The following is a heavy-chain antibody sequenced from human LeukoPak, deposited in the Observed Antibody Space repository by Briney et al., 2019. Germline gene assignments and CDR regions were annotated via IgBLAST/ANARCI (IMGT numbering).Heavy chain of an antibody. J-gene: IGHJ3*02. V-gene: IGHV3-13*01. CDR2: IGTAGDT. CDR1: GFTFSSYD. D-gene: IGHD2-21*01. Sequence: GGSLRLSCAASGFTFSSYDMHWVRQATGKGLEWVSAIGTAGDTYYPGSVKGRFTISRENAKNTLYLQMNSLRAGDTAVYYCARVSEVIYAFDIWGQGTMVTVSS. CDR3: ARVSEVIYAFDI.